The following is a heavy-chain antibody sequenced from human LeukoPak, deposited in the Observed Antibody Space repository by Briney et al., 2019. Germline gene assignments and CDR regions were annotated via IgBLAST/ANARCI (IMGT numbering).Heavy chain of an antibody. CDR2: IYSGGST. D-gene: IGHD1-26*01. CDR1: GFTFSSYW. CDR3: ARDRGGSYQRAFDI. J-gene: IGHJ3*02. V-gene: IGHV3-53*01. Sequence: GGSLRLSCAASGFTFSSYWMSWVRQAPGRGLEWVSVIYSGGSTYYADSVKGRFTISRDNSKNTLYLQMNSLRAEDTAVYYCARDRGGSYQRAFDIWGQGTMVTVSS.